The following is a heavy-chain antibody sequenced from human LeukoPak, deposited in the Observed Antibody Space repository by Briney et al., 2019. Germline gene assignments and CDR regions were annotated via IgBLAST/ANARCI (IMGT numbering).Heavy chain of an antibody. CDR1: GYTFTIYA. J-gene: IGHJ1*01. CDR2: INTNTGNP. V-gene: IGHV7-4-1*02. CDR3: ARDSSEIRSLIVH. Sequence: ASVNVSCTASGYTFTIYAMNWVRQAPGQGLEWMGWINTNTGNPTYSQGFTGRFVFSLDTSVSTAYLQISSLKAEDTAVYYCARDSSEIRSLIVHWGEGTLVTVSS. D-gene: IGHD1-14*01.